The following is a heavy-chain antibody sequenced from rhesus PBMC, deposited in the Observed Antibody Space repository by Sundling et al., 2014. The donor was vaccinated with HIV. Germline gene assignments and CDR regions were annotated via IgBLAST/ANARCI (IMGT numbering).Heavy chain of an antibody. J-gene: IGHJ6*01. V-gene: IGHV3-59*01. Sequence: EVQVVESGGGLAKPGGSLRLSCAASGFSFSDHYMYWVRQAPGKGLEWVSGISYTGSNTYYTDSVKGRFTISRENAKSTLYLQMDSLRGEDTAVYYCARDFRRFPNYSGGLDSWGQGVVVTVSS. CDR3: ARDFRRFPNYSGGLDS. CDR2: ISYTGSNT. D-gene: IGHD1-1*01. CDR1: GFSFSDHY.